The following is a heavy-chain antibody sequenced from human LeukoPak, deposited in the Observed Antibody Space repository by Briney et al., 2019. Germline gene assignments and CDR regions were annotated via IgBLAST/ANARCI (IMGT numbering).Heavy chain of an antibody. D-gene: IGHD1-1*01. CDR1: GFTFSTYW. CDR2: INTDGTTT. Sequence: GGSLRLSCAASGFTFSTYWMHWVRQAPGKGLVWVSRINTDGTTTTYADSVKGRITISRDNAKNTLHLQMNSLRVEDTAVYYCVSDHTGHDDYWGQGTLVTVSS. V-gene: IGHV3-74*01. J-gene: IGHJ4*02. CDR3: VSDHTGHDDY.